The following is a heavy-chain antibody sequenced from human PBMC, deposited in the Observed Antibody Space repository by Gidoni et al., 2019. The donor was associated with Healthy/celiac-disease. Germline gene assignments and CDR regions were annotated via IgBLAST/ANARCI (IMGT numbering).Heavy chain of an antibody. J-gene: IGHJ6*02. V-gene: IGHV1-18*01. CDR1: GYTFTSYG. D-gene: IGHD2-2*01. Sequence: HVQLVQSGAEVKKPGASVKVSCKASGYTFTSYGLSWVRQAPGHGLEWMGWISAYNGNTNDEQKRQGRVTMTTDTSTRTAYMELRSLRSDDTAVYYCARDDDQVFRPGMDVWGQGTTVTVSS. CDR3: ARDDDQVFRPGMDV. CDR2: ISAYNGNT.